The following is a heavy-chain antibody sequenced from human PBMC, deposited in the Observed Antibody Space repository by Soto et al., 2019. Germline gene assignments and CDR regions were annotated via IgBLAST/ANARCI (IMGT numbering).Heavy chain of an antibody. Sequence: QVQLVESGGGVVQPGRSLRLSCAASRFTFSYYAMHWIRQAPGKGLEWMAVILSDGSKQYYAGSVKGRFTISRDNSKSTLYLQMNSLRVEDTAVYYCVRTIAVAGADAFDMWGQGTMVTVSS. CDR1: RFTFSYYA. V-gene: IGHV3-30-3*01. D-gene: IGHD6-19*01. CDR2: ILSDGSKQ. J-gene: IGHJ3*02. CDR3: VRTIAVAGADAFDM.